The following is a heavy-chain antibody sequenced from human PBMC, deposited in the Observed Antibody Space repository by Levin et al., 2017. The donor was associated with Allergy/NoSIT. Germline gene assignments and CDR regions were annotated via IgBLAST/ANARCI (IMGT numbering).Heavy chain of an antibody. CDR2: IKEDGSEK. J-gene: IGHJ4*02. V-gene: IGHV3-7*01. Sequence: GGSLRLSCAASGFTFSSSWMSWVRQAPEKGLEWVANIKEDGSEKHYVDSVKGRFTISRDNAKNSLYLQMNTLRAEDTAVYYCAKGGGGRVGNWGQGTPVTVSS. CDR3: AKGGGGRVGN. CDR1: GFTFSSSW. D-gene: IGHD2-15*01.